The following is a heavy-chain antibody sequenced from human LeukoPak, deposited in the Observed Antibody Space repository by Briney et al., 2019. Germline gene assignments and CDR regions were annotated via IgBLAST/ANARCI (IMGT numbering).Heavy chain of an antibody. V-gene: IGHV3-33*01. J-gene: IGHJ4*02. D-gene: IGHD1-1*01. CDR2: IWYDGSNK. CDR1: GFTFSSYG. Sequence: GRSLRLSCAASGFTFSSYGMHWVRQAPGKGLEWVAVIWYDGSNKYYADSVKGRFTISGDNSKNTLYLQMNSLRAEDTAVYYCARDAGRYYYFDYWGQGTLVTVSS. CDR3: ARDAGRYYYFDY.